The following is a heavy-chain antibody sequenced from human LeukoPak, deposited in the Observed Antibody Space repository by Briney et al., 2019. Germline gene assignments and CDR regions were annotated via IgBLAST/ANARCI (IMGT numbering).Heavy chain of an antibody. CDR1: GGTFSSYA. D-gene: IGHD6-13*01. CDR3: ARGIAAAGIGAFDI. CDR2: IIPIFGTA. Sequence: ASVKVSCKASGGTFSSYAISWVRQAPGQGLEWMGGIIPIFGTANYAQKFQGRVTITADESTSTAYMELSSLRSEDTAVYYCARGIAAAGIGAFDIWGQGTMVTVSS. J-gene: IGHJ3*02. V-gene: IGHV1-69*13.